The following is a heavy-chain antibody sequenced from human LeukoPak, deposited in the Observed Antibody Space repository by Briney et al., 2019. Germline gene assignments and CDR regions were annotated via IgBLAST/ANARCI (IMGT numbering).Heavy chain of an antibody. CDR2: MNPNSGNT. CDR1: GYTFTSYD. CDR3: ARDAGMGYYYYYMDI. D-gene: IGHD5-24*01. V-gene: IGHV1-8*03. J-gene: IGHJ6*03. Sequence: EASVKVSRKASGYTFTSYDINWVRQATGQGLEWMGWMNPNSGNTGYAQKFQGRVTITRSTSISTAYMELSSLRSEDTAVYYCARDAGMGYYYYYMDIWGKGTTVTVSS.